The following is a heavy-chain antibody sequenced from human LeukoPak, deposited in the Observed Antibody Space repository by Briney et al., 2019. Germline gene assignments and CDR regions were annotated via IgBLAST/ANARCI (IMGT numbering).Heavy chain of an antibody. CDR2: ISSSGSTI. J-gene: IGHJ6*03. V-gene: IGHV3-48*03. CDR1: GFTFSSYE. Sequence: PGGSLRLSCAASGFTFSSYEMNWVRQAPGKGLEWVSYISSSGSTIYYADSVKGRFTISRDNAKNSLYLQMNSLRAEDTAVYYCTLSLYCSSTSCSYYMDVWGKGTTVTISS. D-gene: IGHD2-2*01. CDR3: TLSLYCSSTSCSYYMDV.